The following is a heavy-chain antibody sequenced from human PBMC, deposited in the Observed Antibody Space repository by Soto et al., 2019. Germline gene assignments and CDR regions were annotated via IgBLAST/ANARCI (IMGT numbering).Heavy chain of an antibody. J-gene: IGHJ5*02. CDR2: INPNSGGT. V-gene: IGHV1-2*04. Sequence: QVQLVQSGAEVKKPGASVKVSCKASGYTFTGYYMHWVRQAPGQGLEWMGWINPNSGGTNYAQKVQGWVTMTRDTSISTAYMELSRLRSDDTAVYYCARAPLGAAAGGGWFDPWGQGTLVTVSS. CDR1: GYTFTGYY. CDR3: ARAPLGAAAGGGWFDP. D-gene: IGHD6-13*01.